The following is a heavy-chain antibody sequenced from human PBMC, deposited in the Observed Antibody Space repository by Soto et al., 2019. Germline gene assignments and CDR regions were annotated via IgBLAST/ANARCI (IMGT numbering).Heavy chain of an antibody. J-gene: IGHJ5*02. CDR3: ARMESFGSLNWFDP. V-gene: IGHV1-8*02. Sequence: ASVKVSCKASGYTFTNNDVSWVRQATGQGLEWMGWMNPGSGDTGYAQKFQGRVTMTRDTSIATAYMELNSLTSEDTAIYYCARMESFGSLNWFDPWGQGTLVTVSS. CDR1: GYTFTNND. D-gene: IGHD5-18*01. CDR2: MNPGSGDT.